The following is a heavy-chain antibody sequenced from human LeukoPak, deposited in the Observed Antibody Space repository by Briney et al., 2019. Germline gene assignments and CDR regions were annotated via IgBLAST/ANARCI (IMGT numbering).Heavy chain of an antibody. CDR3: ARVGAAEYFQH. CDR2: ISAYNGNT. D-gene: IGHD4/OR15-4a*01. J-gene: IGHJ1*01. Sequence: GASVKVSCKASGYTFTSYGISWVRQAPGQGLEWMGWISAYNGNTNYAQKLQGRVTMTTDTSTTTAYMELRNLKSDDTAVYYCARVGAAEYFQHWGQGTLVTVSS. CDR1: GYTFTSYG. V-gene: IGHV1-18*01.